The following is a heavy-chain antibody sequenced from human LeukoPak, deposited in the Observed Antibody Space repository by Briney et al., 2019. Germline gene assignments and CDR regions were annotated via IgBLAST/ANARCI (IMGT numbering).Heavy chain of an antibody. CDR2: IIPIFGTA. Sequence: ASVKVSCKASGGTFSSYAISWVRQAPGQGLEWMGGIIPIFGTANYAQKFQGRVTITADESTSTAYVELSSLRSEDTAVYYCASSGYSSGLTYYYYYGMDVWGQGTTVTVSS. J-gene: IGHJ6*02. CDR3: ASSGYSSGLTYYYYYGMDV. D-gene: IGHD6-19*01. CDR1: GGTFSSYA. V-gene: IGHV1-69*13.